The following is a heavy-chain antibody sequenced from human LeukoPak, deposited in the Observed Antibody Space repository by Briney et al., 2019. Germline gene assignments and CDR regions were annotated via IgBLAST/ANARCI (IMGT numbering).Heavy chain of an antibody. Sequence: SETLSLTCAVYGGSFSGYYWSWIRQPPGKALEWIGEINHSGSTNYNPSLKSRVTISVDTSKNQFSLKLSSVTAADTAVYYCARGGYSYGFGYWGQGTLVTVSS. D-gene: IGHD5-18*01. J-gene: IGHJ4*02. V-gene: IGHV4-34*01. CDR2: INHSGST. CDR3: ARGGYSYGFGY. CDR1: GGSFSGYY.